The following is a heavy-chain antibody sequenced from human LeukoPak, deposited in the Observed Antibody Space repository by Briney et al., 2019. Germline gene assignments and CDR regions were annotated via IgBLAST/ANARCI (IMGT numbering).Heavy chain of an antibody. V-gene: IGHV1-18*01. J-gene: IGHJ4*02. D-gene: IGHD6-6*01. CDR1: GYDFINYG. CDR3: ARGGPFPSSSSSREYYLDY. Sequence: ASVKVSCKASGYDFINYGISWVRQAPGQGLEWMGWRSIYNGNTDYKLQGRVTMTTDTSTITAYMELRSLRSDDTAVYYCARGGPFPSSSSSREYYLDYWGQGTLVTVSS. CDR2: RSIYNGNT.